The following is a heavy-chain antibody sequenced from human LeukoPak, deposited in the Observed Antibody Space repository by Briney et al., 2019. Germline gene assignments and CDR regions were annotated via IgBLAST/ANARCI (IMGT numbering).Heavy chain of an antibody. D-gene: IGHD1-14*01. J-gene: IGHJ5*02. CDR1: GGSISSGNYY. Sequence: KTSQTLSLTCTVSGGSISSGNYYWSWIRQHPGKGLEWLAYIYHSGSTSYNPSLKSRLTISVDTSKNQFSLKLSSVTAADTAVYYCARNNGPVLEPWGQGSLVTVSS. CDR2: IYHSGST. V-gene: IGHV4-31*03. CDR3: ARNNGPVLEP.